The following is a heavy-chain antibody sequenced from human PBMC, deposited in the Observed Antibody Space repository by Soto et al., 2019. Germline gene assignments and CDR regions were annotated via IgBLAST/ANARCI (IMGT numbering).Heavy chain of an antibody. J-gene: IGHJ5*02. D-gene: IGHD4-17*01. Sequence: QVQLVESGGGVVQPGRSLRLSCAASGFTFDSYGMHWVRQAPGKGLEWVAVISSDGNNKYYADSVKGRFSIYRDNFNNILYLQMGSLRVEDTAVYYFGKELLQKTGTTCGSWGQGTLVTVSS. CDR2: ISSDGNNK. CDR3: GKELLQKTGTTCGS. V-gene: IGHV3-30*18. CDR1: GFTFDSYG.